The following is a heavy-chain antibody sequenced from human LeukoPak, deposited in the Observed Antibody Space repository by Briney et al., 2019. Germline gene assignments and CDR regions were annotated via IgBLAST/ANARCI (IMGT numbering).Heavy chain of an antibody. CDR2: ISGSGGST. D-gene: IGHD6-6*01. V-gene: IGHV3-23*01. CDR1: GFTFSDYY. J-gene: IGHJ4*02. CDR3: AKEGQLVPSYYFDY. Sequence: GGSLRLSCAASGFTFSDYYMSWIRQAPGKGLEWVSAISGSGGSTYYADSVKGRFTISRDNSKNTLYLQMNSLRAEDTAVYYCAKEGQLVPSYYFDYWGQGTLVTVSS.